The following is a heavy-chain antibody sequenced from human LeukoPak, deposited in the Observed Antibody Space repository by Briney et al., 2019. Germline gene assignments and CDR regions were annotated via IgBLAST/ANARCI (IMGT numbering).Heavy chain of an antibody. CDR1: GFTVSSNY. Sequence: GGSLRLSCAASGFTVSSNYMSWVRQAPGKGLEWVSVIYSGGSTYYADSVKGRFTISRDNSKNALYLQMNSLRADDTAVYYCAKAGYYIHYFDCWGQGTLVTVSS. V-gene: IGHV3-53*01. J-gene: IGHJ4*02. CDR2: IYSGGST. CDR3: AKAGYYIHYFDC. D-gene: IGHD3-22*01.